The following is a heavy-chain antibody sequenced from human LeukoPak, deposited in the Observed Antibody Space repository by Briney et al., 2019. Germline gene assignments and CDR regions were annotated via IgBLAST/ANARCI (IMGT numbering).Heavy chain of an antibody. V-gene: IGHV1-2*02. CDR2: INPNSGGT. CDR3: ARGLVVPAATYNWFDP. J-gene: IGHJ5*02. CDR1: GYTFTGYY. Sequence: ASVKVSCKASGYTFTGYYMHWVRQAPGQGLEWMGWINPNSGGTNYAQKFQGRVTMTRDTSISTAYMELSRLRSDDTAVYYCARGLVVPAATYNWFDPWGQGTLVTVSP. D-gene: IGHD2-2*01.